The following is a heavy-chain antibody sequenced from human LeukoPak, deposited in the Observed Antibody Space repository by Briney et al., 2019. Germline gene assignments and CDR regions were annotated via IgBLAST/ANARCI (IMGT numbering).Heavy chain of an antibody. CDR2: ISSSSSTI. CDR3: AKVSGGGLYYDGMDV. V-gene: IGHV3-48*01. Sequence: HAGGSLRLSCAASGFTFSTYSMNWVRQAPGKGLEWVSYISSSSSTIYYADSVKGRFTISRDNAKNSLYLQMNSLRAEDTAVYYCAKVSGGGLYYDGMDVWGQGTTVTVSS. J-gene: IGHJ6*02. CDR1: GFTFSTYS. D-gene: IGHD1-14*01.